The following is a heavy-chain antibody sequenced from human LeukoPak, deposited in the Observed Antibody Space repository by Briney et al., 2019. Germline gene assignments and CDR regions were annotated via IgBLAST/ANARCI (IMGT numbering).Heavy chain of an antibody. CDR3: AREYSGFDY. V-gene: IGHV4-59*01. CDR2: IYYSGNT. Sequence: SETLSLTCTVSGASISSYYWSWIRQPPGKELEWIGYIYYSGNTNYNPSLKSRVTISVDTSKNQFSLKLSSVTAADTAVYYCAREYSGFDYWGQGTLVTVSS. D-gene: IGHD6-13*01. CDR1: GASISSYY. J-gene: IGHJ4*02.